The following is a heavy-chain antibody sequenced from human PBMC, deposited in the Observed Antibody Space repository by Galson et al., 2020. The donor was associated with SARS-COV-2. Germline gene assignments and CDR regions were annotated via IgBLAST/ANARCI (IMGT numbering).Heavy chain of an antibody. V-gene: IGHV4-30-2*01. CDR1: ATSISSSTYS. Sequence: SENLSLTCAASATSISSSTYSWNWILPPPGKGLEWIVYISHSGRTYYNPSLKSRVTISGDRSKNQFSLRLSSVTAADTAVYYCARLHYGEYAPEAFDIWGPGTRVTVAS. D-gene: IGHD4-17*01. CDR2: ISHSGRT. J-gene: IGHJ3*02. CDR3: ARLHYGEYAPEAFDI.